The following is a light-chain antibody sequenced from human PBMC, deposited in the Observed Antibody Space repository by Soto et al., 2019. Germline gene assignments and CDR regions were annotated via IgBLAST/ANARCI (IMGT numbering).Light chain of an antibody. J-gene: IGLJ2*01. Sequence: QSVLTQPASVSESPGQSITISCTGTSSDIGGYNYVSWYQQHPGKAPKLMIYDVSNRPSGISNRFSGSRSGNTASLTISGLQAEGEADYYCSSYTSSSTVIFGGGTKLTVL. CDR3: SSYTSSSTVI. CDR2: DVS. CDR1: SSDIGGYNY. V-gene: IGLV2-14*01.